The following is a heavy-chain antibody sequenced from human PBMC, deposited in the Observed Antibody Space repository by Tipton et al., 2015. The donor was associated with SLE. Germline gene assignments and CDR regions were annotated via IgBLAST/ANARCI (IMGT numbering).Heavy chain of an antibody. J-gene: IGHJ4*02. CDR2: ISSSGNYI. CDR3: ARAHSSSRYEDDY. Sequence: SLRLSCAASGFTFSTFSMNWVRQAPGRGLEWVASISSSGNYIYYADSVKGRFTISRDNAKNSLYLQMNSLRAEDTAVYYCARAHSSSRYEDDYWGRGTLVTVSS. V-gene: IGHV3-21*01. CDR1: GFTFSTFS. D-gene: IGHD6-13*01.